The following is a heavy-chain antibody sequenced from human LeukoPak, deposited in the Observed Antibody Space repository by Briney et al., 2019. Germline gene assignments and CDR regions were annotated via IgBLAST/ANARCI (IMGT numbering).Heavy chain of an antibody. CDR3: ARGNSGYYYYYYMDV. Sequence: PSETLSLTCTVSGYSISSGYYWGWIRQPPGKGLEWIGSIYHSGSTYYNPSLKSRVTISVDTSKNQFSLKLSSVTAADTAVYYCARGNSGYYYYYYMDVWGKGTTVTVSS. V-gene: IGHV4-38-2*02. CDR1: GYSISSGYY. D-gene: IGHD6-25*01. J-gene: IGHJ6*03. CDR2: IYHSGST.